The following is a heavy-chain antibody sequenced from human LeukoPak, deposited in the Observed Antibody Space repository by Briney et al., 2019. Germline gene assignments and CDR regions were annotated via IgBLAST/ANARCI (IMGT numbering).Heavy chain of an antibody. CDR2: IKEDGSGK. D-gene: IGHD6-13*01. Sequence: GGSLRLSCAASGFTFSTYWMYWVRKAPGKGLEWVANIKEDGSGKYYVDSVKGRFTISRDNTKNSLYLQMNSLRVEDTAVYYCASKAAAESYWGQGTLVTVSS. V-gene: IGHV3-7*02. CDR3: ASKAAAESY. CDR1: GFTFSTYW. J-gene: IGHJ1*01.